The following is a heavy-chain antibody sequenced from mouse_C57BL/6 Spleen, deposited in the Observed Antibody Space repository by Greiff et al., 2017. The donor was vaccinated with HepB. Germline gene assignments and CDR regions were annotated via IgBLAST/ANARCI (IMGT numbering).Heavy chain of an antibody. CDR2: ISSGGSYT. Sequence: EVQLVESGGDLVKPGGSLKLSCAASGFTFSSYGMSWVRQTPDKRLEWVATISSGGSYTYYPDSVKGRFTISRDNAKNTLYLQMSSLKSEDTAMYYCARQPAQAYYFDYWGQGTTLTVSS. CDR1: GFTFSSYG. CDR3: ARQPAQAYYFDY. J-gene: IGHJ2*01. D-gene: IGHD3-2*02. V-gene: IGHV5-6*01.